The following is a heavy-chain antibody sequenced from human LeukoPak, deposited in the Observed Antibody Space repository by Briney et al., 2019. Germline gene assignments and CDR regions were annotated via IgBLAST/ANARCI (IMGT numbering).Heavy chain of an antibody. CDR3: VRRFSSSADY. CDR2: MSSNGGTT. J-gene: IGHJ4*02. V-gene: IGHV3-64D*06. Sequence: GGSLRLSCSASGFTFSSYAMHWVRRAPGKGLEYVSGMSSNGGTTYYADSVKDRFTISRDNSKNTLYLQMSSLRAEDTAVYYCVRRFSSSADYWGQGTLVTVSS. CDR1: GFTFSSYA. D-gene: IGHD6-13*01.